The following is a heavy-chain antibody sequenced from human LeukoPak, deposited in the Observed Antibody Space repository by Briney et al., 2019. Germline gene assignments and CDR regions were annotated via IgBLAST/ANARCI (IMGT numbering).Heavy chain of an antibody. Sequence: PSETLSLTCTVSGGSISSYYWSWIRQPPGKGLEWIGYIYDSGSTNYNPSLKSRVTISVDTSKNQFSLKLTSATAADTAIYYCATGRSIRYFDYWGQGTLLSVSS. D-gene: IGHD3-9*01. V-gene: IGHV4-59*08. CDR3: ATGRSIRYFDY. CDR1: GGSISSYY. J-gene: IGHJ4*02. CDR2: IYDSGST.